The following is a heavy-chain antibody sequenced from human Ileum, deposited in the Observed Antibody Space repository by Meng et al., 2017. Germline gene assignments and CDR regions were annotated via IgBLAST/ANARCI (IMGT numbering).Heavy chain of an antibody. V-gene: IGHV3-21*02. J-gene: IGHJ4*02. D-gene: IGHD4-23*01. CDR2: ITSSGRFI. Sequence: EVLLVESGGGLVKPGRSLRLSCAASGFSFSTYTMHWVRQAPGKGLEWVSSITSSGRFIFYADSVKGRFTISRDNAKSSLYLQMNSLRDGDTAVYYCANELRYYFEYWGQGALLTVSS. CDR1: GFSFSTYT. CDR3: ANELRYYFEY.